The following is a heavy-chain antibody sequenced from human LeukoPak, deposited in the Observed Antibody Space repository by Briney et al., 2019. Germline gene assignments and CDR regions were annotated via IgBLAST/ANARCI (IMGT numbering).Heavy chain of an antibody. CDR3: ASSLPMNVVVPAATHYDY. CDR2: ISSSGGST. CDR1: GFTFSSYG. Sequence: PGGSLRLSCAASGFTFSSYGMHWVRQAPGKGLECVSAISSSGGSTYYADSVKGRFSISRDNAKNSLYLQMNSLRVEDTAVYYCASSLPMNVVVPAATHYDYWGQGTLVTVSS. V-gene: IGHV3-21*01. J-gene: IGHJ4*02. D-gene: IGHD2-2*01.